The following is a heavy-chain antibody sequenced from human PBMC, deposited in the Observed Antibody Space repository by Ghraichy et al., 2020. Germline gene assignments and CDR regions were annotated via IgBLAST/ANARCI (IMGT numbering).Heavy chain of an antibody. D-gene: IGHD3-3*01. CDR3: ARDRGANDFWSGYYTWYFYL. V-gene: IGHV4-59*01. Sequence: SETLSLTCTVSGGSISSYYWSWIRQPPGKGLEWIGYIYYSGSTNYNPSLKSRVTISVDTSKNQFSLKLNSVTAADTAVYYCARDRGANDFWSGYYTWYFYLWGRGTLVTVSS. CDR1: GGSISSYY. J-gene: IGHJ2*01. CDR2: IYYSGST.